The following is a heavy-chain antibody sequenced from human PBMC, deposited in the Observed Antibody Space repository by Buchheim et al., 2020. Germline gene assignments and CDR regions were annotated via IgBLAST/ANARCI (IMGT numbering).Heavy chain of an antibody. CDR2: ISGSGGST. J-gene: IGHJ6*02. D-gene: IGHD2-2*01. Sequence: EVQLLESGGGLVQPGGSLRLSCAASGFTFSSYAMSWVRQAPGKGLEWVSAISGSGGSTYYADSVKGRFTISRDNSKNTRYLQMNSLRAEDTAVYYCAKDSRRIVVVPAAIRDGMDVWGQGTT. CDR3: AKDSRRIVVVPAAIRDGMDV. V-gene: IGHV3-23*01. CDR1: GFTFSSYA.